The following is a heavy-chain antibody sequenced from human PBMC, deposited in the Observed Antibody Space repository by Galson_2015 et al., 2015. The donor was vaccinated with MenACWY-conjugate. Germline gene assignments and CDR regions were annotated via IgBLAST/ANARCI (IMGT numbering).Heavy chain of an antibody. CDR1: GYSFTSYA. Sequence: SGAEVKKPGEFLKISCKGSGYSFTSYAMSWVRQAPGKGLEWVSGISGSAGSAYYADSVKGRFTISRDNSKNTVHLQMNSLRAEDTAVYYCAKDKTHYDILTGYYPRGHYFDSWGQGTLVTVSS. CDR2: ISGSAGSA. V-gene: IGHV3-23*01. D-gene: IGHD3-9*01. CDR3: AKDKTHYDILTGYYPRGHYFDS. J-gene: IGHJ4*02.